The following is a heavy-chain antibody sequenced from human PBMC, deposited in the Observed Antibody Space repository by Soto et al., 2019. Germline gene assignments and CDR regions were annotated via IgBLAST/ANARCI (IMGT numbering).Heavy chain of an antibody. J-gene: IGHJ4*02. Sequence: GGSLRLSCAASGFTFSSYALNWVRQAPGKGLEWVAEISGSGTSTYYAPSVKGRFIISSDSSKNTLYLRMYSLSAEDTAMYYCAKSLSALFSLGDFKYWGQGALVTVSS. CDR3: AKSLSALFSLGDFKY. CDR2: ISGSGTST. CDR1: GFTFSSYA. D-gene: IGHD2-21*01. V-gene: IGHV3-23*01.